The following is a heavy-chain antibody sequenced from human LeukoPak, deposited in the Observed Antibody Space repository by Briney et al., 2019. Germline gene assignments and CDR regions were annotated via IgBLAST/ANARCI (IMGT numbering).Heavy chain of an antibody. CDR1: GSSLNEFS. J-gene: IGHJ2*01. CDR3: TTDSLSRGYYWYLDL. CDR2: FDPEDGET. V-gene: IGHV1-24*01. Sequence: ASVKVSCKVSGSSLNEFSVHWVRQAPGKGLEWMGGFDPEDGETVYAQKFQGRVTMTQDTSTDTAYMELSSLRSEDTAVYYSTTDSLSRGYYWYLDLWGRGTLVIVSS. D-gene: IGHD3-22*01.